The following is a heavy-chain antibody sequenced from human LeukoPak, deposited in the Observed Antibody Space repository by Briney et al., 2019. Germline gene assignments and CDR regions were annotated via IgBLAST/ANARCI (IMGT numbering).Heavy chain of an antibody. CDR1: GYTFTDYT. CDR2: INGGSGNT. D-gene: IGHD3-22*01. J-gene: IGHJ4*02. Sequence: ASVKVSCKASGYTFTDYTMHWLRQAPGRRLDWMGWINGGSGNTKYSPEFQGRVTISRDTSASTAYMELSSLRSEDTAVYYCANPRYDSSGYYYVDWGQGTLVTVSS. V-gene: IGHV1-3*01. CDR3: ANPRYDSSGYYYVD.